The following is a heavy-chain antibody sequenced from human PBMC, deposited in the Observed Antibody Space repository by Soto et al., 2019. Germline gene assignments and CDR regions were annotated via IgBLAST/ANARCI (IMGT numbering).Heavy chain of an antibody. V-gene: IGHV3-66*01. Sequence: GGSLRLSCAASGLTVSSNYMSWVGQAPGKGLEWVSVIYSGGSTYYADSVKGRFTISRDNSKNTLYLQMNSLRAEDTAVYYCESNTVTSFWRRGSYYYSMVVCGKGPTVTVSS. CDR1: GLTVSSNY. CDR3: ESNTVTSFWRRGSYYYSMVV. CDR2: IYSGGST. J-gene: IGHJ6*03. D-gene: IGHD4-4*01.